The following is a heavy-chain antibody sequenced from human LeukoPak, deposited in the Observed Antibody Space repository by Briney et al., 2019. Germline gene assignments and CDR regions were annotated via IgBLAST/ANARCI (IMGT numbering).Heavy chain of an antibody. Sequence: GGPLRLSCAASGFTFSSYWMNWARQAPGEGLEWVASINHNGNVNYYVDSVKGRFTISRDNAKNSLYLQISNLRAEDTAVYFCARGGGLDVWGQGATVTVSS. D-gene: IGHD3-16*01. CDR3: ARGGGLDV. V-gene: IGHV3-7*03. CDR2: INHNGNVN. J-gene: IGHJ6*02. CDR1: GFTFSSYW.